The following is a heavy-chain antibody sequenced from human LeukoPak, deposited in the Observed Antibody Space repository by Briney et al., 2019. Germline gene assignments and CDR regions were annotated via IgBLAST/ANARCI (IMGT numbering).Heavy chain of an antibody. Sequence: GGSLRLSCAASGFTSSFFWMTWVRQAPGKGLEWVANIRQDGNEKYYVDSVKGRFTISRDNAKNSLYLQMSSLRAEDTAVYYCARVGGYSSSSPLDYWGQGTLVTVSS. D-gene: IGHD6-6*01. V-gene: IGHV3-7*01. J-gene: IGHJ4*02. CDR2: IRQDGNEK. CDR1: GFTSSFFW. CDR3: ARVGGYSSSSPLDY.